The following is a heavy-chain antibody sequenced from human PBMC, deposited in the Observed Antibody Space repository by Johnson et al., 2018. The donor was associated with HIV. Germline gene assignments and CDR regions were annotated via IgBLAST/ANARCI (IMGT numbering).Heavy chain of an antibody. J-gene: IGHJ3*02. Sequence: QVQLVESGGGVVQPGRSLRLSCAASGFTFSNYAIHWVRQAPGKGLEWVAVISSDGNNKHYADSVKGRFSISRDNSKNTLYLQMNSLRAEDTAVYYCAKERAYIRTFDIWGQGTLVTVSS. V-gene: IGHV3-30-3*01. D-gene: IGHD5-18*01. CDR2: ISSDGNNK. CDR1: GFTFSNYA. CDR3: AKERAYIRTFDI.